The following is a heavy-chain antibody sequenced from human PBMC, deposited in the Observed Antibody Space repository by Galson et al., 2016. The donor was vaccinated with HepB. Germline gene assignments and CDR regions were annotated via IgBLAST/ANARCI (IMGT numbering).Heavy chain of an antibody. J-gene: IGHJ4*02. V-gene: IGHV1-69*13. CDR1: GGTFNNNA. D-gene: IGHD5-24*01. CDR2: LIPIFTIP. CDR3: ARDLWHGEMSTIGIL. Sequence: SVKVSCKASGGTFNNNALNWLRQAPGHGLEWLGGLIPIFTIPNYAQKFQGRITITADESTSTGFMELSSLTSEDTAVYYCARDLWHGEMSTIGILWGQGTLVTVSS.